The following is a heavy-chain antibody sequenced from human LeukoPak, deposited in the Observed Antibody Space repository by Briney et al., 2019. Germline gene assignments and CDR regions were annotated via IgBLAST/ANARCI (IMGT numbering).Heavy chain of an antibody. CDR2: INHSGST. CDR3: ARQRLRLRLDAFDY. Sequence: GSLRLSCAASGFTFSSYWMSWVRQAPGKGLEWIGEINHSGSTNYNPSLKSRVTISVDTSKNQFSLKLSSVTAADTAVYYCARQRLRLRLDAFDYWGQGTLVTVSS. CDR1: GFTFSSYW. V-gene: IGHV4-34*01. J-gene: IGHJ4*02. D-gene: IGHD5-12*01.